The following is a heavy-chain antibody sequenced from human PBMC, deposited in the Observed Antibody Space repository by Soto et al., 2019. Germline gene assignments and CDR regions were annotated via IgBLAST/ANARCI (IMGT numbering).Heavy chain of an antibody. CDR2: ISYDGSNK. D-gene: IGHD3-3*01. CDR1: GFTFSSYG. J-gene: IGHJ6*02. CDR3: AKRGDFWSGYQPIYYFYGMDV. Sequence: GSLRLSCAASGFTFSSYGMHWVRQAPGKGLEWVALISYDGSNKYYADSVKGRFTISRDNTKNKLYLQINSLRAEDTAIYYCAKRGDFWSGYQPIYYFYGMDVWGQGTTVTVSS. V-gene: IGHV3-30*18.